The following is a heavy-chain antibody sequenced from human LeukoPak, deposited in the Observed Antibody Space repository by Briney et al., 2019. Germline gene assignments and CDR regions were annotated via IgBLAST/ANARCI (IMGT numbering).Heavy chain of an antibody. D-gene: IGHD6-13*01. Sequence: PGRSLRLSCAASGFTFDDYAMHWVRQAPGEGLEWVSGINWNGGTIGYADSVKGRFTISRDNAKNSLYLQMNSLRAEDTAFYYCARTSSSSWYWFDPWGQGTLVTVSS. J-gene: IGHJ5*02. CDR3: ARTSSSSWYWFDP. CDR1: GFTFDDYA. CDR2: INWNGGTI. V-gene: IGHV3-9*01.